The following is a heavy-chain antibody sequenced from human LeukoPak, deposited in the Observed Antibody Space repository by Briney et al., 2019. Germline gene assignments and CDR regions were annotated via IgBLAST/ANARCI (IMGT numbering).Heavy chain of an antibody. CDR1: GYSISSGYY. CDR2: IYHSGNT. D-gene: IGHD2-15*01. CDR3: ARDSLPLGYCSGGSCRQPDY. J-gene: IGHJ4*02. Sequence: SETLSLTCAVSGYSISSGYYWGWIRQPPGKGLEWIGSIYHSGNTYYNPSLKSRVTISVDTSKNQFSLNLSAVTAADTAVYYCARDSLPLGYCSGGSCRQPDYWGQGTLVTVSS. V-gene: IGHV4-38-2*02.